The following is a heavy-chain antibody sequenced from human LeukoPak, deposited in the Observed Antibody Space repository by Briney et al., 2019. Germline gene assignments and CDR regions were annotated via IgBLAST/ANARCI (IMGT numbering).Heavy chain of an antibody. J-gene: IGHJ4*02. Sequence: GGSLRLSCAASGFTFSSYGMHWVRQAPGKGLEWVAFIRYDGSNKYYADSVKGRFTISRDNSKKTLYLQMNSLRPEDTAVYYCAKDLDYDSSGFDYWGQGTLVTVSS. V-gene: IGHV3-30*02. CDR2: IRYDGSNK. CDR3: AKDLDYDSSGFDY. CDR1: GFTFSSYG. D-gene: IGHD3-22*01.